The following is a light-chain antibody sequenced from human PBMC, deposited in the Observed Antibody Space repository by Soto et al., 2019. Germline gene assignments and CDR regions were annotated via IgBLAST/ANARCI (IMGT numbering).Light chain of an antibody. J-gene: IGKJ4*01. Sequence: EIVLTQSPGTLSLSPGERATLSCRASQSVSSNYLAWYQQKPGQAPRLLIYGASSRATGIPDRFSGSGSGTEFTLTISSLQPEDLASYYCQQLDRYPFTFGGGTKVEIK. CDR2: GAS. V-gene: IGKV3-20*01. CDR3: QQLDRYPFT. CDR1: QSVSSNY.